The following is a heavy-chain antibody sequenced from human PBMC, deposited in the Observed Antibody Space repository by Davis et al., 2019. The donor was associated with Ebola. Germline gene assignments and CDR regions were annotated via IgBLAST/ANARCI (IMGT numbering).Heavy chain of an antibody. CDR1: GFTFSSYW. V-gene: IGHV3-23*01. CDR2: ISPLSDTT. Sequence: GGSLRLSCAASGFTFSSYWMSWVRQAPGGGLEWISTISPLSDTTHYADSVKGRFTISRDNSKNTLYLQMNSLRAEDTAVYYCARDSRQWLDNDYWGQGTLVTVSS. CDR3: ARDSRQWLDNDY. J-gene: IGHJ4*02. D-gene: IGHD6-19*01.